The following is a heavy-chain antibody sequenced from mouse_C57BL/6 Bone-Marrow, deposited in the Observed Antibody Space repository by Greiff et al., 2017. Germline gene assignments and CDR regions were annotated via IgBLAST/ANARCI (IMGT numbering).Heavy chain of an antibody. V-gene: IGHV2-2*01. CDR2: IWSGGST. Sequence: VKLMESGPGLVQPSQSLSITCTVSGFSLTSYGVHWVRQSPGKGLEWLGVIWSGGSTDYNAAFISRLSISKDNSKSQVFFKMNSLQADYTAIYYCARNHYGSSYWYFDVWCTGTTVTVSS. J-gene: IGHJ1*03. CDR1: GFSLTSYG. CDR3: ARNHYGSSYWYFDV. D-gene: IGHD1-1*01.